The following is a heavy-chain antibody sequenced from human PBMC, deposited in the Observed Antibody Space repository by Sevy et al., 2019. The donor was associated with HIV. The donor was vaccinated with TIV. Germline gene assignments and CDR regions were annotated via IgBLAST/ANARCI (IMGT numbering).Heavy chain of an antibody. Sequence: GGSLRLSCAASGFTFSTYGMHWVRQAPGKGLEWLAVIWFDGSNEYYADSVKGRFTISRDIAKNTLHLQMNSLRAEDTAVYYCARDLKFYDYGDYGPAFNPDYWGRGTLVTVSS. V-gene: IGHV3-33*01. D-gene: IGHD4-17*01. CDR1: GFTFSTYG. J-gene: IGHJ4*02. CDR3: ARDLKFYDYGDYGPAFNPDY. CDR2: IWFDGSNE.